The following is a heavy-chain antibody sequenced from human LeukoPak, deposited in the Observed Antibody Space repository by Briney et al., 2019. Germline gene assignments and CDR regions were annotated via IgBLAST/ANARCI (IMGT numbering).Heavy chain of an antibody. CDR2: FDPEDGET. CDR1: GYTLTELS. V-gene: IGHV1-24*01. CDR3: ATAGGVNPGYDY. Sequence: ASVKVSCKVSGYTLTELSMHWVRQAPGKGLEWMGGFDPEDGETIYAQKFQGRVTMTEDTSTDTAYMELSSLRSEDTAVYYCATAGGVNPGYDYWGQGTLVTVSS. J-gene: IGHJ4*02. D-gene: IGHD2-8*01.